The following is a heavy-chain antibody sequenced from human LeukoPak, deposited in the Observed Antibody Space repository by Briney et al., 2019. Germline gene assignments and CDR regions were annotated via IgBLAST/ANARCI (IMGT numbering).Heavy chain of an antibody. J-gene: IGHJ1*01. Sequence: GGSLRLSCAASGFTFSSYAMSCVRQAPGKGLEWVSYISSSSSTIYHADSVKGRFTISRDNAQNSLYLQMNSLRAEDTAVYYCARADYCNSTSCYTAEYFQHWGQGTLVTVSS. V-gene: IGHV3-48*01. D-gene: IGHD2-2*02. CDR1: GFTFSSYA. CDR2: ISSSSSTI. CDR3: ARADYCNSTSCYTAEYFQH.